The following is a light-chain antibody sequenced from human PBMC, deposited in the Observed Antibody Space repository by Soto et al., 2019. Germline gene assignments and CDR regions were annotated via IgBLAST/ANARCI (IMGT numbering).Light chain of an antibody. CDR2: DAS. Sequence: DIQMTQSPSTLSASVGDRVTITCRASQSISSWLAWYQQKPGKAPKLLIYDASSLESGVPSRFSGSGSGTEFTLTISSLQPDDFATYYCQQYNSYGTFGRGTRLEIK. V-gene: IGKV1-5*01. J-gene: IGKJ5*01. CDR3: QQYNSYGT. CDR1: QSISSW.